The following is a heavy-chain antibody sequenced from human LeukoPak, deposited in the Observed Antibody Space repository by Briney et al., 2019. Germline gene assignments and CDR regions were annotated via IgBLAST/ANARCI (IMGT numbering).Heavy chain of an antibody. V-gene: IGHV3-23*01. CDR1: EFTFSNYV. CDR3: AAGPYDYVWGSYRSSWFDP. J-gene: IGHJ5*02. Sequence: GGSLRLSCVASEFTFSNYVMSWVRQAPGKGLEWVSAITARGDGTNYADSVRGRFTISRDNSKNTLYLQLSSLRSEDTAVYYCAAGPYDYVWGSYRSSWFDPWGQGTLVTVSS. D-gene: IGHD3-16*02. CDR2: ITARGDGT.